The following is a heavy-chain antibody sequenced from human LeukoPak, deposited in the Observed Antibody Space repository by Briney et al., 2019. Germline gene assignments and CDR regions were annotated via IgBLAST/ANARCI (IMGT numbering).Heavy chain of an antibody. D-gene: IGHD6-19*01. V-gene: IGHV3-7*03. CDR2: IKQGGSEN. CDR3: ASDPRPSSGCRPFDA. J-gene: IGHJ4*02. CDR1: GFIFSSYL. Sequence: GGSLRLFCAASGFIFSSYLMTWVLHPPWKGLEWVANIKQGGSENCYVDSVRGPFTISRDDPKNSLHMQMDRLRAEYTAVYYCASDPRPSSGCRPFDARGQGTLVTVSS.